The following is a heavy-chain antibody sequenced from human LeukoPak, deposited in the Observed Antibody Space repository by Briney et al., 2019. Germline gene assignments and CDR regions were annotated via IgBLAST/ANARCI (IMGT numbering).Heavy chain of an antibody. V-gene: IGHV1-2*02. J-gene: IGHJ5*02. CDR2: INPNSGGT. Sequence: GASVKVSCKASGYTFTGYYMHWVRQAPGQGLEWMGWINPNSGGTNYAQKFQGRVTMTRDTSISTAYMELNRLRSDDTAVYYCARDSSSWHNNWFDPWGQGTLVTVSS. CDR3: ARDSSSWHNNWFDP. CDR1: GYTFTGYY. D-gene: IGHD6-13*01.